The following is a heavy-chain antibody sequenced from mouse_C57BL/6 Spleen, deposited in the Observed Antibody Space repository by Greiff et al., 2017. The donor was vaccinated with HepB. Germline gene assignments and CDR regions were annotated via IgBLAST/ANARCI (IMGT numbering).Heavy chain of an antibody. V-gene: IGHV1-54*01. D-gene: IGHD2-1*01. CDR1: GYAFTNYL. J-gene: IGHJ2*01. CDR2: INPGSGGT. CDR3: ARREAYGNFDY. Sequence: VKLMESGAELVRPGTSVKVSCKASGYAFTNYLIEWVKQRPGQGLEWIRVINPGSGGTNYNEKFKGKATLTADKSSSTAYMQLSSLTSEDSAVYFCARREAYGNFDYWGQGTTLTVSS.